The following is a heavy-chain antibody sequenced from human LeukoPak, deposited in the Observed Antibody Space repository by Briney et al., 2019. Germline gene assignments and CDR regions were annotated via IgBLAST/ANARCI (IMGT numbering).Heavy chain of an antibody. CDR3: ARHPRIAVPPFYYYYMDV. V-gene: IGHV4-59*08. CDR1: GGSLNGYY. J-gene: IGHJ6*03. CDR2: IYHSGSV. D-gene: IGHD6-6*01. Sequence: SETLSLTCTVSGGSLNGYYWSWIRQPPGKGLEWIGFIYHSGSVNHNPSLKSRATISVDTSKNQVSLKLTSVTAADTAVYYCARHPRIAVPPFYYYYMDVWGKGTTVTVSS.